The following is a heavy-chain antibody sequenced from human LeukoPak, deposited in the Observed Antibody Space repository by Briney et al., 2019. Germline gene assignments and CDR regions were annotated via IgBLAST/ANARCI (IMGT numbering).Heavy chain of an antibody. D-gene: IGHD4-17*01. CDR3: AKENYGDYDVGYFDY. CDR1: GFTFDDYA. V-gene: IGHV3-9*01. CDR2: ISWNSGSI. Sequence: GGSLRLSCAASGFTFDDYAMHWVRQAPGKGLEWVPGISWNSGSIGYADSVKGRFTISRDNAKNSLYLQMNSLRAEDTALYYCAKENYGDYDVGYFDYWGQGTLVTVSS. J-gene: IGHJ4*02.